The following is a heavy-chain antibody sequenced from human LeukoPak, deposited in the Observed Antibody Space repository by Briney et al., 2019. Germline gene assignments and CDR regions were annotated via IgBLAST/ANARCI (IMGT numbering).Heavy chain of an antibody. CDR1: GGSISSSSYY. CDR3: ARGVGDEVVLWFGEIFDF. Sequence: SETLSLTCTVSGGSISSSSYYWGWIRQPPGKGLEWIGSFYYSGSTYYNPSLKSRVTISVDKSKIQFSLKLSSVTAADTAMYYCARGVGDEVVLWFGEIFDFWGQGTLVTVSS. V-gene: IGHV4-39*07. J-gene: IGHJ4*02. CDR2: FYYSGST. D-gene: IGHD3-10*01.